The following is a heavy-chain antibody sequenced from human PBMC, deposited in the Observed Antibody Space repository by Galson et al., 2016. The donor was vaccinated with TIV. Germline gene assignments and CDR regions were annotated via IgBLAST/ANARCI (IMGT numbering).Heavy chain of an antibody. CDR2: IYESGTT. CDR3: IGDGSTVTMHHYFGMDV. CDR1: GFSIKSGYF. V-gene: IGHV4-38-2*01. J-gene: IGHJ6*02. Sequence: SETLSLTCVVPGFSIKSGYFWGWIRQPPGKGLQWIGSIYESGTTYSNPSLKSRLTMSVDTSKNQFSRKLTSVAAADTAVYYCIGDGSTVTMHHYFGMDVWGQGTSVTVSS. D-gene: IGHD4-17*01.